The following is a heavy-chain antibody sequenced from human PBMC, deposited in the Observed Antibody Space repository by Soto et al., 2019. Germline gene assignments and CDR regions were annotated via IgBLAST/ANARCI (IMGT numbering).Heavy chain of an antibody. V-gene: IGHV4-59*01. D-gene: IGHD3-3*01. CDR2: IYYSGST. CDR1: GGSISSYY. Sequence: SETLSLTCTDSGGSISSYYWSWIRQPPGKGLEWIGYIYYSGSTNYNPSLKSRVTISVDTSKNQFSLKLSSVTAADTAVYYCARGGDFWSGPYYYMDVWGKGTTVTVSS. CDR3: ARGGDFWSGPYYYMDV. J-gene: IGHJ6*03.